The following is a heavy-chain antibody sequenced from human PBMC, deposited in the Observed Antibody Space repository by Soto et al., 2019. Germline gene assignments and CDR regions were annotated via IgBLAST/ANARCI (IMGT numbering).Heavy chain of an antibody. CDR3: ARAPTYYYDSSGLDY. D-gene: IGHD3-22*01. Sequence: GGSLRLSCAASGGTFSSYAMHWVRQAPGKGLEWVAVISYDGSNKYYADSVKGRFTISRDNSKNTLYLQMNSLRAEDTAVYYCARAPTYYYDSSGLDYWGQGTLVTVSS. J-gene: IGHJ4*02. V-gene: IGHV3-30-3*01. CDR1: GGTFSSYA. CDR2: ISYDGSNK.